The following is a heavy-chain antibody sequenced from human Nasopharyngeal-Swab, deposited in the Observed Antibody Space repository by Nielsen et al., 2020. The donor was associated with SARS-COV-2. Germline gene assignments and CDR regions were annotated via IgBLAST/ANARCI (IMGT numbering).Heavy chain of an antibody. CDR3: AKANVIFWFGQFKNDGFDI. CDR1: GFSFNNYG. Sequence: GESLKISCTASGFSFNNYGMHWVRQAPGKGLEWVVVISYEGSKKKYAESVEGRFTISRDFSKNTLYLQMNSLRPEDTAMYYCAKANVIFWFGQFKNDGFDIWGQGTMVVVSS. CDR2: ISYEGSKK. J-gene: IGHJ3*02. V-gene: IGHV3-30*18. D-gene: IGHD3-10*01.